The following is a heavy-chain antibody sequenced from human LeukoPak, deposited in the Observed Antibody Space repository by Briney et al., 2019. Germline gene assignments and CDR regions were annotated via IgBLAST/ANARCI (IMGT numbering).Heavy chain of an antibody. CDR2: IYYSGST. D-gene: IGHD3-22*01. CDR1: GGSISSYY. Sequence: SETLSLTCTVSGGSISSYYWSWIRQPPGKGLEWIGYIYYSGSTNYNPSLKSRVTISVDTSKNQFSLKLSSVTAADTAVYYCATTDYYDSSGYLRWGQGTLVTVSS. J-gene: IGHJ4*02. V-gene: IGHV4-59*01. CDR3: ATTDYYDSSGYLR.